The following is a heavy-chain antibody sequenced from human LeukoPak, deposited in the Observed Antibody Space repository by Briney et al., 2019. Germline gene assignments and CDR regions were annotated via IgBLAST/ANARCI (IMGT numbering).Heavy chain of an antibody. Sequence: PSQTLSLTCAISGDSVSNNTAAWTWVRQSPSRGLEWLGRTYYRSKWYNDYAVSVKSRIIINPDTSKNQFSLQLTSVTPEDTAVYYCARGSYGSGSFFGYWGQGTLVTVSS. CDR2: TYYRSKWYN. CDR3: ARGSYGSGSFFGY. D-gene: IGHD3-10*01. J-gene: IGHJ4*02. V-gene: IGHV6-1*01. CDR1: GDSVSNNTAA.